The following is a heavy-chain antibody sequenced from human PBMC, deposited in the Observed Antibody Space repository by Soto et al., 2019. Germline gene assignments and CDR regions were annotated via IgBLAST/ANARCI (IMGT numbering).Heavy chain of an antibody. J-gene: IGHJ4*02. V-gene: IGHV1-18*04. CDR1: GYNFSDYG. D-gene: IGHD3-10*01. Sequence: QVQVLQSGAEVKKPGDSVKVSCKTSGYNFSDYGINSLRQAPGQGVVWMGWISGYSGNANLAQKFQGRVTMTTDKSPGTAYMELRRLRSAETAVYYCATRPTGSTWMESDYWGQVALVTVSS. CDR3: ATRPTGSTWMESDY. CDR2: ISGYSGNA.